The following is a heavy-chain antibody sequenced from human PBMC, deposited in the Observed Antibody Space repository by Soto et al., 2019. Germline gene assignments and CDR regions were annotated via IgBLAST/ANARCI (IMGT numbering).Heavy chain of an antibody. V-gene: IGHV3-33*01. CDR1: GFTFSSYG. CDR2: IWYDGSNK. D-gene: IGHD2-15*01. CDR3: ARDVSSRTRSGSCLLDY. J-gene: IGHJ4*02. Sequence: PGGSLRLSCAASGFTFSSYGMHWVRQAPGKGLEWVAVIWYDGSNKYYADSVKGRFTISRDNSKNTLYLQMNSLRAEDTAVYYCARDVSSRTRSGSCLLDYWGQGTLVTVSS.